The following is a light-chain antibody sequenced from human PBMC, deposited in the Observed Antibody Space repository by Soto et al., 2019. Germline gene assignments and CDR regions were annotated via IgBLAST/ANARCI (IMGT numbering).Light chain of an antibody. CDR1: FNDVGGFDY. CDR3: SSYTSTNPMV. Sequence: QSALTQPASVSGYPGQSITLSCTGTFNDVGGFDYVSWYQHHPGKAPKLLIYEVRNRPSGASNRFSGSRSGKTASLTISGLQAEDEADYYCSSYTSTNPMVFGTGTKVTVL. J-gene: IGLJ1*01. CDR2: EVR. V-gene: IGLV2-14*01.